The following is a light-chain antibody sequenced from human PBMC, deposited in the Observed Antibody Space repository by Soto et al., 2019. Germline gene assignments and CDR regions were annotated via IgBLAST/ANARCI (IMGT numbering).Light chain of an antibody. V-gene: IGKV1-5*03. CDR3: QQYNTYPIT. CDR2: KAS. J-gene: IGKJ5*01. Sequence: DLQMTQSPSTLSASIGDRVTITCRASQSINNWLAWYQQKPGKAPKLLIYKASSLESGVPSGFSGSASGTEFTLTISSLQPDDLAAYYCQQYNTYPITFGQGTRLEIK. CDR1: QSINNW.